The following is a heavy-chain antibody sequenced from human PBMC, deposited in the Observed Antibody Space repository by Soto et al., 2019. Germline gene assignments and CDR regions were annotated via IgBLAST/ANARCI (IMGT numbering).Heavy chain of an antibody. CDR3: ASDRSIVVVPAAILNYYYGMDV. J-gene: IGHJ6*02. CDR2: IIPIFGTA. D-gene: IGHD2-2*02. Sequence: AASVKVSCKASGGTFSSYAISWVRQAPGQGLEWMGGIIPIFGTANYAQKFQGRVTITADESTSTAYMELSSLRSEDTAVYYCASDRSIVVVPAAILNYYYGMDVWGQGTTVTVSS. CDR1: GGTFSSYA. V-gene: IGHV1-69*13.